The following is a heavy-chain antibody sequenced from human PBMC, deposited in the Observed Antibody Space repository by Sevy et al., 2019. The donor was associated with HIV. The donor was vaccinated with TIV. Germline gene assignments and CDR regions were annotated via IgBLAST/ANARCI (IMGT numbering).Heavy chain of an antibody. J-gene: IGHJ3*02. CDR2: ISSSSNYI. Sequence: GGSLRLSCAASGFTFSTYTMNWVRQAPGKGLEWVSSISSSSNYIYYADSVKGRFTISRDNAKNSLYLQMNSLRAEGTALYYCARPYGSGSWEAFDIWGQGTMVTVSS. CDR1: GFTFSTYT. CDR3: ARPYGSGSWEAFDI. D-gene: IGHD3-10*01. V-gene: IGHV3-21*01.